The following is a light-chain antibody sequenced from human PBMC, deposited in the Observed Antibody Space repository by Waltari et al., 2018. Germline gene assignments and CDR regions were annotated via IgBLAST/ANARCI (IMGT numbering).Light chain of an antibody. V-gene: IGKV1-39*01. CDR2: KAS. CDR3: QHGYGTPFT. J-gene: IGKJ3*01. CDR1: ENVNNY. Sequence: DIQMTQSPSSPSASVGDRVTITCRASENVNNYLNWYQQKPGKAPKLLIYKASTLQSGVPSRFSGSGSGTDYTFTISSLQSEDVATYYCQHGYGTPFTFGPGTKLDIK.